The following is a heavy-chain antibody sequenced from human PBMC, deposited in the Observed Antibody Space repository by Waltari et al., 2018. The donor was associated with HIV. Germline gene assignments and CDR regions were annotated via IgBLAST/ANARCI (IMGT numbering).Heavy chain of an antibody. CDR1: GLTFDYFR. D-gene: IGHD2-15*01. J-gene: IGHJ4*02. CDR2: IDQHASEK. V-gene: IGHV3-7*01. CDR3: VRYCSGSTSYPEFDY. Sequence: EVQLFESGGGLVQQGGSLRGAGAASGLTFDYFRMRWVGQAPGKGLEWVANIDQHASEKYYVDSVKGRFTITRDNARNSLYLQMNSLGAEDTAVYYCVRYCSGSTSYPEFDYWGQGTLVTVSS.